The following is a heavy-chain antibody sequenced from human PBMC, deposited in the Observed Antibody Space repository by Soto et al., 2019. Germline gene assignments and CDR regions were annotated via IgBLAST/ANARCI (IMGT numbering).Heavy chain of an antibody. CDR1: GGIFSSFS. D-gene: IGHD2-2*01. V-gene: IGHV1-69*01. CDR3: ARGPILPGATSWLDP. Sequence: QVQLVQSGAEVKTPGSSVEVSCKASGGIFSSFSITWVRQVPGHGLEWMGGIIPMTGTPNYAEKFQGRLTLTAAASTRTASLVLSSLNSEDTAVYYCARGPILPGATSWLDPGGQGTVVIVSS. J-gene: IGHJ5*02. CDR2: IIPMTGTP.